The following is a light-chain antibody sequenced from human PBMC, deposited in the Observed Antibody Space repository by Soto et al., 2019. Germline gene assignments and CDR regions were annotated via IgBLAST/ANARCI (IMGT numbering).Light chain of an antibody. J-gene: IGLJ2*01. CDR1: SGHSSYG. CDR3: QTGGTGIRV. CDR2: LNSDGSH. Sequence: QPVLTQSPSASASLGASVKLTCTLSSGHSSYGIAWHQQQPEKGPRYLMKLNSDGSHSKGDGIPDRFSGSSSGAERYLTISSLQSEDEADYYCQTGGTGIRVFGGGTKLTVL. V-gene: IGLV4-69*01.